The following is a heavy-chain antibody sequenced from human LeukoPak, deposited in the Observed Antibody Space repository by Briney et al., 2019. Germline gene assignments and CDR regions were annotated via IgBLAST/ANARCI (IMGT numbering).Heavy chain of an antibody. CDR2: INPNSGGT. CDR3: AVVRGRYWVFDY. CDR1: GYTFTGYY. J-gene: IGHJ4*02. V-gene: IGHV1-2*02. Sequence: ASVKVSCKAPGYTFTGYYMHWVRQAPGQGLEWMGWINPNSGGTNYAQKFQGRVTMTRDTSISTAYMELSRLRSDDTAVYYCAVVRGRYWVFDYWGQGTLVTVSS. D-gene: IGHD1-26*01.